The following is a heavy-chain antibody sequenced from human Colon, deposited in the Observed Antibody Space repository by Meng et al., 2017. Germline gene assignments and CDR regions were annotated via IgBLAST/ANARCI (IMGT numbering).Heavy chain of an antibody. CDR1: GYTFTSYD. CDR3: ARGPMVSQYFHH. Sequence: ASVKVSCKASGYTFTSYDINSVRQATGQGLEWMGWMNPNSGNTGYAQKFQGRVTMTRNTSISTAYMELSSLRSEDTAVYYCARGPMVSQYFHHWGQGTLVTVSS. D-gene: IGHD2-8*01. J-gene: IGHJ1*01. CDR2: MNPNSGNT. V-gene: IGHV1-8*01.